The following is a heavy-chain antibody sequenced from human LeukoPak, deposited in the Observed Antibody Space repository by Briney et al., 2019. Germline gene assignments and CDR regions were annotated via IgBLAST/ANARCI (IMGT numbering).Heavy chain of an antibody. CDR3: VRELAVARAAFDM. D-gene: IGHD6-19*01. CDR1: GGSFSGYY. Sequence: KPSETLSLTCAVFGGSFSGYYWSWIRQPPGRGLEWIGEINHRGGTNYNPSLKSRASISVDTSKNQFSLNLRSVTAADTAVYYCVRELAVARAAFDMWGQGTMVAVSS. CDR2: INHRGGT. V-gene: IGHV4-34*01. J-gene: IGHJ3*02.